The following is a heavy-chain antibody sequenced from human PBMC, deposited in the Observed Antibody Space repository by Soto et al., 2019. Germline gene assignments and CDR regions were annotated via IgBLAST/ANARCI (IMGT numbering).Heavy chain of an antibody. J-gene: IGHJ4*02. CDR1: GGSISSGYYY. D-gene: IGHD2-15*01. CDR3: ARGGSDFDY. Sequence: SETLSLTCSVSGGSISSGYYYWSWIRQPPGKGLEWIGNIYYSGNTYYNPSLKSRLIISVDKSKNQFSLKLSSVTAADTAVYYCARGGSDFDYWGQGTLVTVSS. V-gene: IGHV4-30-4*01. CDR2: IYYSGNT.